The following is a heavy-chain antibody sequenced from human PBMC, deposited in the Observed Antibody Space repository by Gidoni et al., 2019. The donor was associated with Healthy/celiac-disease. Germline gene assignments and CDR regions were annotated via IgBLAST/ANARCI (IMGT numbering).Heavy chain of an antibody. CDR3: AKDFGQQWLGTSVIYYYGMDV. CDR1: GFTFDAYA. J-gene: IGHJ6*02. V-gene: IGHV3-9*01. Sequence: EVQLVESGGGLVQPGRSLRLSCAASGFTFDAYAMPRVRQAPGKGLEWVSGISWNSGSIGYADSGKGRFTITRDNAKNSLYLQMNSLRAEDTAVYHCAKDFGQQWLGTSVIYYYGMDVWGQGTTVTVSS. D-gene: IGHD6-19*01. CDR2: ISWNSGSI.